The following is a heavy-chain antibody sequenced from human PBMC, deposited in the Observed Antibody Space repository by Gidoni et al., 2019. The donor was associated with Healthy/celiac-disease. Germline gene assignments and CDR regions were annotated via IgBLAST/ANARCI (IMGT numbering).Heavy chain of an antibody. CDR2: IKQDGSEK. J-gene: IGHJ3*02. D-gene: IGHD5-12*01. CDR1: GFTFSSYW. V-gene: IGHV3-7*01. CDR3: AREGYSGYAADAFDI. Sequence: EVQLVESGGGLVQPGGSLRLSCAASGFTFSSYWMSWVRQAPGKGLEWVANIKQDGSEKYYVDSVKGRFTISRDNAKNSLYLQMNSLRAEDTAVYYCAREGYSGYAADAFDIWGQGTMVTVSS.